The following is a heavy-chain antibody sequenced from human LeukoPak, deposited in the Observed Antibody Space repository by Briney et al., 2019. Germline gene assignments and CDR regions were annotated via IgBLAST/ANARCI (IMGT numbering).Heavy chain of an antibody. CDR1: GFTFSRYG. Sequence: GGSLRLSCAASGFTFSRYGMHWVRQAPGKGLEWVAVISYDGSNKYYADSVKGRFTISRDNSKNTLYLQMNSLRAEDTAVYYWAKAAFLRGDDDYFDYWGQGTLVTVSS. CDR3: AKAAFLRGDDDYFDY. J-gene: IGHJ4*02. V-gene: IGHV3-30*18. D-gene: IGHD4-17*01. CDR2: ISYDGSNK.